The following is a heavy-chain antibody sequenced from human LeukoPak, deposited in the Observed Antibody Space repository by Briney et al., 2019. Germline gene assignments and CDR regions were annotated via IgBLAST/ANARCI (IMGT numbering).Heavy chain of an antibody. CDR2: ISSSSSYI. J-gene: IGHJ4*02. CDR1: GFTFSSYS. V-gene: IGHV3-21*01. Sequence: AGGSLRLSCAASGFTFSSYSMNWVRQAPGKGLEWVSSISSSSSYIYYADSVKGRFTISRDNAKNSLYLQMNSLRADDTAVYYCARERTTIVSGTTIGAYWGQGTLVTVSS. CDR3: ARERTTIVSGTTIGAY. D-gene: IGHD2/OR15-2a*01.